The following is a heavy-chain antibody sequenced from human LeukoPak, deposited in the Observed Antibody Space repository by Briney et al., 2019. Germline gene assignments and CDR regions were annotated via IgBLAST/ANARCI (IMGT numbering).Heavy chain of an antibody. CDR1: GYTFTGYY. J-gene: IGHJ4*02. CDR3: ARDGGDSSGWYERFDY. Sequence: GASVKVSCKASGYTFTGYYMHWVRQAPGQGLEWMGWINPNSGGTNYAQKFQGRVTMTRDTSISTAYMELSRLRSDDTAVYYCARDGGDSSGWYERFDYWGQGTLVTVSS. CDR2: INPNSGGT. D-gene: IGHD6-19*01. V-gene: IGHV1-2*02.